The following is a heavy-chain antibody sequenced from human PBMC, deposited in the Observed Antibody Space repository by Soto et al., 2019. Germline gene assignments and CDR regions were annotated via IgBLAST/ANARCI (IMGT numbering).Heavy chain of an antibody. V-gene: IGHV3-21*01. Sequence: PGGSLRLSCAASGFTFSSYGMNWVRQAPGKGLEWVSSISSSSSYIYYADSVKGRFTISRDNAKNSLYLQMNSLRAEDTAVYYCARDRRLRPAPVDYWGQGTLVTVSS. D-gene: IGHD4-17*01. J-gene: IGHJ4*02. CDR1: GFTFSSYG. CDR2: ISSSSSYI. CDR3: ARDRRLRPAPVDY.